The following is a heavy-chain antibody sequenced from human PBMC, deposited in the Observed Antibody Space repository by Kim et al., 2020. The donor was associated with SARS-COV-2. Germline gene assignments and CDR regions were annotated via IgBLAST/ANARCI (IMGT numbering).Heavy chain of an antibody. J-gene: IGHJ4*02. D-gene: IGHD3-9*01. CDR2: ISSSSYI. Sequence: GGSLRLSCAASGFTFSSYSMNWVRQAPGKGLEWVSSISSSSYIYYADSVKGRFTISRDNAKNSLYLQMNSLRAEDTAVYYCAGMRSLRYFDWLLVYWGQGTLVTVSS. V-gene: IGHV3-21*01. CDR1: GFTFSSYS. CDR3: AGMRSLRYFDWLLVY.